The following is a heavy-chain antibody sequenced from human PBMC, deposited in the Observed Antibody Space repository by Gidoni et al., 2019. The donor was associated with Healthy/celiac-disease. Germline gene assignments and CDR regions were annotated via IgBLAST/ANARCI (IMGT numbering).Heavy chain of an antibody. CDR2: INPNSGGT. Sequence: QVQLVQSGAEVKKPGASVQVSCKASAYTFTGYYIHWVRQAPGQGLEWMGRINPNSGGTNYPQMFQDRVTMTGDTSISTAYMKLSRLTSDDTAVYYRARGGACADYWGQGTLVTVSS. CDR1: AYTFTGYY. CDR3: ARGGACADY. D-gene: IGHD3-16*01. J-gene: IGHJ4*02. V-gene: IGHV1-2*06.